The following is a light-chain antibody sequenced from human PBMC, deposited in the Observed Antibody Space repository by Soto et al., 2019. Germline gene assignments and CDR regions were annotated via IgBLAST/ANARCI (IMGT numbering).Light chain of an antibody. Sequence: EIVLTQSPATVSLSPGERATLSCRASQSAGTFLAWYQQKPGQAPRLLIYDASTRATGTPARFSGSGPGTDFTLTISSLEPEDFAVFYCQQRSSWPPTXGXGTKVEIK. J-gene: IGKJ4*01. V-gene: IGKV3-11*01. CDR2: DAS. CDR3: QQRSSWPPT. CDR1: QSAGTF.